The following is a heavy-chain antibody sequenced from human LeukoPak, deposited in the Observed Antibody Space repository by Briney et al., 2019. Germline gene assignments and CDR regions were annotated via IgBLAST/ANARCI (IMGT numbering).Heavy chain of an antibody. Sequence: GGSLRLSCAASGFSFSKYAMHWVRQAPGKGLEWVAVISYDGSNKFYADSVKGRFTISRDNSKNTLYLQMSSLRAEDTAVYYCVKVGYYDSSGYYHYWGQGTLVTVSS. CDR2: ISYDGSNK. CDR3: VKVGYYDSSGYYHY. J-gene: IGHJ4*02. V-gene: IGHV3-30*14. CDR1: GFSFSKYA. D-gene: IGHD3-22*01.